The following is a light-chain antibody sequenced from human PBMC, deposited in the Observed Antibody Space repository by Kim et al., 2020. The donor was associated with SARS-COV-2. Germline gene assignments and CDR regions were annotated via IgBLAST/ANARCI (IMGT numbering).Light chain of an antibody. CDR2: QDS. Sequence: SVSPAQTASITCSGDKLGDKYACWYQQKPGQSPVLVIYQDSTRPSGIPERFSGSNSGNTATLTISGTQAMDEADYYCQAWDSSTVVFGGGTQLTVL. V-gene: IGLV3-1*01. CDR3: QAWDSSTVV. CDR1: KLGDKY. J-gene: IGLJ2*01.